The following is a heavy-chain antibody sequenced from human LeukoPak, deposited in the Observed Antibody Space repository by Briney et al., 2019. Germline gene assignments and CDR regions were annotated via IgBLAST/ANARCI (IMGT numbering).Heavy chain of an antibody. CDR1: GGSISSGGYY. D-gene: IGHD3-3*01. CDR3: ASFGMYYDFWSGYSTDFDY. J-gene: IGHJ4*02. Sequence: SQTLSLTCTVSGGSISSGGYYWSWIRQPPGKGLEWIGYIYHSGSTYYNPSLKSRVTISVDTSKNQFSLKLSSVTAADTAVYYCASFGMYYDFWSGYSTDFDYWGQGTLVTVSS. CDR2: IYHSGST. V-gene: IGHV4-30-2*01.